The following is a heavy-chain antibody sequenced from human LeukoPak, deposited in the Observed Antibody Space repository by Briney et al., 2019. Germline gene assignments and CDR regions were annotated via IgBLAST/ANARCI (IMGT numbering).Heavy chain of an antibody. J-gene: IGHJ4*02. V-gene: IGHV3-48*03. CDR1: GFTFSSYE. Sequence: GGSLRLSCAASGFTFSSYEMHWVRQAPGKGLEWASYISSSGSTIYYADSVKGRFTISRDNSKNTLYLQMNSLRAEDTAVYYCAKSQVWLVDFDYWGQGTLVTVSS. CDR2: ISSSGSTI. D-gene: IGHD6-19*01. CDR3: AKSQVWLVDFDY.